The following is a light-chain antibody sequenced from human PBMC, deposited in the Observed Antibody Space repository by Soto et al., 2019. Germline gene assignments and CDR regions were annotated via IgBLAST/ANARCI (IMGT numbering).Light chain of an antibody. CDR3: TQYGRSPE. CDR2: GAS. CDR1: QSVSSN. Sequence: IFMRHSPATLSVSPLERATLSCRAIQSVSSNLACYHQKPGQSPRLLIYGASTRATGIPARFSGSGSGTDLTLTISRLEPEDLEVYYCTQYGRSPEFGKGTKV. V-gene: IGKV3-15*01. J-gene: IGKJ1*01.